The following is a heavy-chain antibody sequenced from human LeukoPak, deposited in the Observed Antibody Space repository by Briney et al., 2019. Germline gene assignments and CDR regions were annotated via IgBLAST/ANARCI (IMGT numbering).Heavy chain of an antibody. CDR2: INHSGST. D-gene: IGHD5-18*01. CDR1: GGSFSGYY. Sequence: PTETLSLTCAVYGGSFSGYYWSWIRQPPGKGLEWIGEINHSGSTNYNPSFKSRVTISVDTSKNQFSLKLSSVTAADTAVYYCARGIAIPGSEFDYWGQGTLVIVSS. CDR3: ARGIAIPGSEFDY. V-gene: IGHV4-34*01. J-gene: IGHJ4*02.